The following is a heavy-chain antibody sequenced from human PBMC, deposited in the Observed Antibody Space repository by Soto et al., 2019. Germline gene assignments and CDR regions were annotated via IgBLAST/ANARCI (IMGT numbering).Heavy chain of an antibody. CDR3: ARLYGSDFWSGYYTGARNYYYYMDV. Sequence: GASVKVSCKASGYTFTSYGISWVRQAPGQGLEWMGCISAYNGNTNYAQKLQGRVTMTTDTSTSTAYMELRSLRSDDTAVYYCARLYGSDFWSGYYTGARNYYYYMDVWGKGTTVTVSS. CDR1: GYTFTSYG. D-gene: IGHD3-3*01. CDR2: ISAYNGNT. J-gene: IGHJ6*03. V-gene: IGHV1-18*01.